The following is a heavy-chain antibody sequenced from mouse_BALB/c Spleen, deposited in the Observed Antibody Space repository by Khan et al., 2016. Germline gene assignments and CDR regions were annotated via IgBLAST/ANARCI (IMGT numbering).Heavy chain of an antibody. CDR2: IDPFNGGT. J-gene: IGHJ4*01. Sequence: VQLKESGPELMKPGASVKISCKASGYSFTSYYMHWVKQSHGKSLEWIGYIDPFNGGTSYNQKFKGKATLTVDKSSSTAYMHLSSLTSEDSAVYYCASSPQSFYAMDYWGQGTSVTVSS. CDR1: GYSFTSYY. CDR3: ASSPQSFYAMDY. V-gene: IGHV1S135*01. D-gene: IGHD6-2*01.